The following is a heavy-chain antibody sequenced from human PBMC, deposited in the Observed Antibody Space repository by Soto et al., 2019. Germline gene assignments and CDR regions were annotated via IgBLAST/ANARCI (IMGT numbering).Heavy chain of an antibody. CDR1: GGSISTNGDF. Sequence: QLQVQESSPGLVKPSETLSLTCTVSGGSISTNGDFWAWIRQPPGKGLEWIGTIYYGGSAYYNPSLKSRVTMSVATSKNQFSLKVNSVIAGNTALYYCARATSTNWFDPWGQGTLVTVSS. CDR3: ARATSTNWFDP. V-gene: IGHV4-39*01. J-gene: IGHJ5*02. CDR2: IYYGGSA.